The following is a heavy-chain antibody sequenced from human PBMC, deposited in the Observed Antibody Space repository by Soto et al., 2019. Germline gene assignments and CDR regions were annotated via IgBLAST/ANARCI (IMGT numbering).Heavy chain of an antibody. J-gene: IGHJ4*01. Sequence: PSETLSLTCAVYGGSFSGYYWSWIRQPPGKGLEWIGEINHSGSTNYNPSLKSRVTISVDTSKNQFSLKLSSVTAADTAVYYCARWTIRGFDYWGHGTLVTYSS. CDR1: GGSFSGYY. D-gene: IGHD3-10*01. CDR3: ARWTIRGFDY. V-gene: IGHV4-34*01. CDR2: INHSGST.